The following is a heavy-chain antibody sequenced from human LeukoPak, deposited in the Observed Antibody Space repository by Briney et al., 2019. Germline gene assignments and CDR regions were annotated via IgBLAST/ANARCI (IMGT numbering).Heavy chain of an antibody. CDR2: IYPGDSDT. J-gene: IGHJ6*02. V-gene: IGHV5-51*01. CDR1: GYRFTNYW. Sequence: GESLKISCKGSGYRFTNYWIGWVRQMPGKGLEWMGIIYPGDSDTRYSPSFQGQVTISADKSISTAYLQWSSLKASDTAMYYCAGHEVGSTLGSYYGMDVWGQGTTVTVSS. CDR3: AGHEVGSTLGSYYGMDV. D-gene: IGHD1-26*01.